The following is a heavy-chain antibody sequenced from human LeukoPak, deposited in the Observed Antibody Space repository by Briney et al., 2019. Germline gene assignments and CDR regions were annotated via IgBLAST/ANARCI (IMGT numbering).Heavy chain of an antibody. D-gene: IGHD4-17*01. CDR3: ARDPTTVTDGFDI. J-gene: IGHJ3*02. CDR1: GGSFSGYY. Sequence: SETLSLTCAVYGGSFSGYYWSWIRQPPGKGLEWIGEINHSGSTNYNPSLKSRVTISVDTSKNQFSLKLSSVTAADTAVYFCARDPTTVTDGFDIWGQGTMVTVSS. V-gene: IGHV4-34*01. CDR2: INHSGST.